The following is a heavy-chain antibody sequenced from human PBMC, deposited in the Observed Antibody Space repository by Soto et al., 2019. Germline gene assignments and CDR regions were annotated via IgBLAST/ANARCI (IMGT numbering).Heavy chain of an antibody. J-gene: IGHJ4*02. CDR3: ARAVAVPADFDY. Sequence: GESLKISCKGSGYRFTNHWIGWVRQMPGKGLEWMGIIYPGDSDTRYSPSFQGQVTISADKSINTAYMELSSLRSEDTAVYYCARAVAVPADFDYWGQGTLVTVSS. V-gene: IGHV5-51*01. D-gene: IGHD6-19*01. CDR1: GYRFTNHW. CDR2: IYPGDSDT.